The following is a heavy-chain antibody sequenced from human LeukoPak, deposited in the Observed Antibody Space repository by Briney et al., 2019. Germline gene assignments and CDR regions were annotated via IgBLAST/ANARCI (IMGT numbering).Heavy chain of an antibody. V-gene: IGHV3-48*01. Sequence: GGSLRLSCAASGFTFSSYAMSWVRQAPGKGLEWVSYISSSSSTIYYADSVKGRFTISRDNAKNSLYLQMNSLRAEDTAVYDCASEAQAFDIWGRGTMVTVSS. CDR3: ASEAQAFDI. CDR2: ISSSSSTI. J-gene: IGHJ3*02. CDR1: GFTFSSYA.